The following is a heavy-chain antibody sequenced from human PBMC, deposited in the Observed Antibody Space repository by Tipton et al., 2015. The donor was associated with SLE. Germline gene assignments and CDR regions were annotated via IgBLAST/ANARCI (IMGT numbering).Heavy chain of an antibody. CDR3: ARGITIFRGWFDP. CDR2: IYTSGST. V-gene: IGHV4-4*09. CDR1: GGSISSYY. Sequence: TLSLTCTVSGGSISSYYWSWIRQPPGKGLEWIGYIYTSGSTNYNPSLKSRVTISVDTSKNQFSLKLSSVTAADTAVYYCARGITIFRGWFDPWGQGTLVTVSS. J-gene: IGHJ5*02. D-gene: IGHD3-3*01.